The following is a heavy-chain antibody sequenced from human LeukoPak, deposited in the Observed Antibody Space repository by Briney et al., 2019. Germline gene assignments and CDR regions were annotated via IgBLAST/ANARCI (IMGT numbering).Heavy chain of an antibody. CDR2: ISYSGNT. Sequence: SETLSLTCTVPGGSITSGGYFWSWIRQHPGKGLEWIGYISYSGNTYYNPSLKSRLTISVDTSKNQFSLKLSSVTAADTAVYYCARSFGESYFDYWGQGILVTVSS. J-gene: IGHJ4*02. V-gene: IGHV4-31*03. D-gene: IGHD3-10*01. CDR3: ARSFGESYFDY. CDR1: GGSITSGGYF.